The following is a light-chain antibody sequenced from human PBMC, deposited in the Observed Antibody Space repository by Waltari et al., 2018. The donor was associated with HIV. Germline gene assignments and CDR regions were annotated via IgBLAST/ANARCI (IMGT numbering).Light chain of an antibody. CDR1: SGHSNYA. V-gene: IGLV4-69*01. J-gene: IGLJ3*02. CDR2: LNSDGSH. Sequence: QPVLTQSPSASGSLGASVKLTCTLSSGHSNYALAWHQQQPKKGPRYLMKLNSDGSHTQGDGIPDRFSGSSSGAERYLTISSLQSEDEADYYCQTWGTGIGVFGGGTKLTVL. CDR3: QTWGTGIGV.